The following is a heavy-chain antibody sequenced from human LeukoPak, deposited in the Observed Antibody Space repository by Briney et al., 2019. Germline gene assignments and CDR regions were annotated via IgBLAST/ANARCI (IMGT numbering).Heavy chain of an antibody. J-gene: IGHJ6*03. D-gene: IGHD4-23*01. Sequence: SETLSLTCTVSGYSISSGYYWGWIRQPPGKGLEWIGEINHSGSTNYNPSLKSRVTISVDTSKNQFSLKLSSVTAADTAVYYCARAHRPVVNSAYYYYYMDVWGKGTTVTVSS. CDR3: ARAHRPVVNSAYYYYYMDV. CDR2: INHSGST. CDR1: GYSISSGYY. V-gene: IGHV4-38-2*02.